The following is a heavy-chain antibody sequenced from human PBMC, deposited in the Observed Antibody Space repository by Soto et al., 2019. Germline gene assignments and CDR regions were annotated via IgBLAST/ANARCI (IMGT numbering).Heavy chain of an antibody. CDR2: IYYSGST. J-gene: IGHJ4*02. V-gene: IGHV4-59*01. CDR3: ATLVVAADYYFDY. Sequence: SETLSLTCTVSGGSISSYYWSWIRQPPGKGLEWIGYIYYSGSTNYNPSLKSRVTISVDTSKNQFSLKLSSVTAADTAVYYCATLVVAADYYFDYWGQGTLVTVSS. D-gene: IGHD2-15*01. CDR1: GGSISSYY.